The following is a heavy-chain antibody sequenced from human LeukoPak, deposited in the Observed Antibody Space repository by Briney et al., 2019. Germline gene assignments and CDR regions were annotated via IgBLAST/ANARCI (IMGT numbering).Heavy chain of an antibody. CDR1: GYTFTGYY. D-gene: IGHD1-26*01. CDR3: AREVSEWGLLGFDY. Sequence: ASVKVSCKASGYTFTGYYMHWVRQAPGQGLEWMGRINPNSGGTNYAQKFQGRVSMTRDTSISSAYMELSRLRSDDTAMYYCAREVSEWGLLGFDYWGQGTLVTVSS. V-gene: IGHV1-2*02. J-gene: IGHJ4*02. CDR2: INPNSGGT.